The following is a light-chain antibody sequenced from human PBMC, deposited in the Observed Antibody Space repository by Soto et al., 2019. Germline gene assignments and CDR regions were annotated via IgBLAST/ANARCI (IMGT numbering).Light chain of an antibody. CDR1: QSVTSSY. J-gene: IGKJ1*01. Sequence: EIVLTQSPGTLSLSPGERATLSCRASQSVTSSYLAWYQQKPGQAPRLLIYGASSRATGTPDRFRGSGSGTDFTLTISRLEPEDFAMYYCQQYHNSPRTFGQGTKVEIK. V-gene: IGKV3-20*01. CDR2: GAS. CDR3: QQYHNSPRT.